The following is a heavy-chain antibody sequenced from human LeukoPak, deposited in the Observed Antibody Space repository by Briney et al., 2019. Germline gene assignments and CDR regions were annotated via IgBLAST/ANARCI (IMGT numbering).Heavy chain of an antibody. V-gene: IGHV1-18*01. J-gene: IGHJ4*02. CDR2: ISANNGDT. Sequence: ASVKVSCKASGYTFTSYGIAWVRQAPGQGLQWMGWISANNGDTSHSQKLQGRVTMTTDTSTNTAYMELRSLTSDDTAVYYCARDPPGLTLGSPGDYWGQGTLVIVSS. CDR1: GYTFTSYG. CDR3: ARDPPGLTLGSPGDY. D-gene: IGHD3-16*01.